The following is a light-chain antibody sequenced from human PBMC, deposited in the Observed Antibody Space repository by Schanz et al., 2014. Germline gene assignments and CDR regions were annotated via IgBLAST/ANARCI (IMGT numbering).Light chain of an antibody. Sequence: EIVMTQSPLSLPVTPGESASISCRSSQSLLHSTGYNYLDWYLQKPGQSPQLLIYLGSTRASGVPDRFSGSGSGTDFTLKISRVEAGDVGVYYCMQSLQTPPYTFGQGTKLEIK. CDR2: LGS. J-gene: IGKJ2*01. V-gene: IGKV2-28*01. CDR1: QSLLHSTGYNY. CDR3: MQSLQTPPYT.